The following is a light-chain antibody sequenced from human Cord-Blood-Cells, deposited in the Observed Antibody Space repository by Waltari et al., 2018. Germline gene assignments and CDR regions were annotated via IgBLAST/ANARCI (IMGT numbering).Light chain of an antibody. Sequence: SYELTQPSSVSVSPGQTARLTCSGDVLAKKYARWFQQKPGQAPVLVIYKDSERPSGIPERWSGSSSGTTVTLTISGAQVEDEADYYCYSAADNNQGVFGGGTKLTVL. CDR3: YSAADNNQGV. CDR1: VLAKKY. CDR2: KDS. J-gene: IGLJ3*02. V-gene: IGLV3-27*01.